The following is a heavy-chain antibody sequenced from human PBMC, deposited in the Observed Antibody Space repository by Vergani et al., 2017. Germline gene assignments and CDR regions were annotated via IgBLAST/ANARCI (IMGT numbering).Heavy chain of an antibody. CDR3: ARAQDKPYYDFWSGYPDAFDI. Sequence: EVQLVESGGGLVKPGGSLRLSCAASGFTFSSYSMNWVRQAPGKGLEWASSISSSSSYINYADSVKGRFTISRDNAKNSLYLQMNSLRAEDTAVYYCARAQDKPYYDFWSGYPDAFDIWGQGTMVTVSS. V-gene: IGHV3-21*01. D-gene: IGHD3-3*01. CDR1: GFTFSSYS. J-gene: IGHJ3*02. CDR2: ISSSSSYI.